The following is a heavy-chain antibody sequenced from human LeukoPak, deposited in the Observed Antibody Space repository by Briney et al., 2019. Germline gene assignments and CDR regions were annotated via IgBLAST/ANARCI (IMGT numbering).Heavy chain of an antibody. Sequence: GGSLRLSCAASGFTFSSYSMNWVRQAPGKGLEWVSSISSSSSYIYYADSVKGRFTISRDNAKNSLYLQMNSLRAEDTAVYYCAGFSDTAMVIDYWGQGTLVTVSS. D-gene: IGHD5-18*01. V-gene: IGHV3-21*01. CDR1: GFTFSSYS. CDR3: AGFSDTAMVIDY. CDR2: ISSSSSYI. J-gene: IGHJ4*02.